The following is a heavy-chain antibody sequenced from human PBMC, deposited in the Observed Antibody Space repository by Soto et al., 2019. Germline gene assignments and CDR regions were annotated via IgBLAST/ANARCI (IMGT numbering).Heavy chain of an antibody. J-gene: IGHJ4*02. CDR3: ARREQHMGSSGLFDY. CDR1: GGSISSSSYY. V-gene: IGHV4-39*01. Sequence: SETLSLTCTVSGGSISSSSYYWGWIRQPPGKGLEWIGSIYYSGSTYYNPSLKSRVTISVDTSKNQFSLKLSSVTAADTAVYYCARREQHMGSSGLFDYWGQGTLVTVPQ. CDR2: IYYSGST. D-gene: IGHD6-6*01.